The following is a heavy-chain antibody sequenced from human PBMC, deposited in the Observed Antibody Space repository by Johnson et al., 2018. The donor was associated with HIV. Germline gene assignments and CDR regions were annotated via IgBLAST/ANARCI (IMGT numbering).Heavy chain of an antibody. CDR3: ARAPEVRGIDAFDI. V-gene: IGHV3-33*01. D-gene: IGHD3-10*01. J-gene: IGHJ3*02. CDR1: GFTFSSYG. Sequence: VQLVESGGGVVQPGRSLRLSCTASGFTFSSYGIHWVRQAPGKGLEWVALIWYDGSNKYYADSVKGRFTISRDNSKNTLYLQMNILTAEDTAVYYCARAPEVRGIDAFDIWGQGTMVTVS. CDR2: IWYDGSNK.